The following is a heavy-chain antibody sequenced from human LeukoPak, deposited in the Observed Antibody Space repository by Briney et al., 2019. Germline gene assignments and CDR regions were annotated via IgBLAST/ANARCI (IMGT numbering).Heavy chain of an antibody. CDR1: GFTFSSYA. D-gene: IGHD1-26*01. CDR3: AKDVGKWESLHFFDY. CDR2: ISYDGSNK. J-gene: IGHJ4*02. V-gene: IGHV3-30-3*01. Sequence: GGSLRLSCAASGFTFSSYAMHWVRQAPGKGLEWVAVISYDGSNKYYADSVKGRFTISRDDSRNTLYLQMNSLRGDDTAVYYCAKDVGKWESLHFFDYWGQGTLVTVSS.